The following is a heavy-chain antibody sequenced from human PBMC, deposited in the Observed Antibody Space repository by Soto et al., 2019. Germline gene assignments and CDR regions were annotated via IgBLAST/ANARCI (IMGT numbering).Heavy chain of an antibody. V-gene: IGHV3-43*01. CDR2: ISWDGGIT. CDR1: GFTFNAYT. J-gene: IGHJ4*02. CDR3: AKDSYDILTGQKRYFDS. Sequence: GGSLRLSCAASGFTFNAYTMHWVRQAPGKGLEWVSLISWDGGITYYGDSVKGRFTVSRDNSDNSLYLQMTSLRSDDTAFYYCAKDSYDILTGQKRYFDSWGQGTLVTVS. D-gene: IGHD3-9*01.